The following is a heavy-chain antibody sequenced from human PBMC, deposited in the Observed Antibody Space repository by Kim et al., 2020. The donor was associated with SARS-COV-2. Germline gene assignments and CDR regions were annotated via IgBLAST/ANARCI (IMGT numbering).Heavy chain of an antibody. Sequence: KGRFTISRDNSKISLYLQMNSLRAEDTALYYCAKGQPIDRYSSGWSSIDYWGQGTLVTVSS. CDR3: AKGQPIDRYSSGWSSIDY. J-gene: IGHJ4*02. V-gene: IGHV3-43D*03. D-gene: IGHD6-19*01.